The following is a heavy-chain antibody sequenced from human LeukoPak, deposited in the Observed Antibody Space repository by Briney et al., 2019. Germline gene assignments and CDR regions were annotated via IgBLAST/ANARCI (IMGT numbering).Heavy chain of an antibody. CDR2: ISYDGSNK. V-gene: IGHV3-30*18. Sequence: PGRSLRLSYAASGFTFSSYGMHWVRQAPDKGLEWVAVISYDGSNKYYADSVKGRFTISRDNSKNTLYLQMNSLRAEDTAVYYCAKTGFAFGGYGDAFDIWGQGTMVTVSS. D-gene: IGHD3-16*01. CDR1: GFTFSSYG. CDR3: AKTGFAFGGYGDAFDI. J-gene: IGHJ3*02.